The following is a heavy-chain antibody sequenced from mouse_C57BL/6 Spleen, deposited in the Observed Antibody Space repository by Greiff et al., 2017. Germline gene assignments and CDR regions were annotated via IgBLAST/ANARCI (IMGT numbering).Heavy chain of an antibody. Sequence: EVKLVESGGGLVQPGGSLKLSCAASGFTFSDYYMYWVRQTPEKRLEWVAYISNGGGSTYYPDTVKGRFTISRDNAKNTLYLQMSRLKSEDTAMYYCARHEDGYGYYAMDYWGQGTSVTVSS. CDR3: ARHEDGYGYYAMDY. D-gene: IGHD2-2*01. CDR2: ISNGGGST. CDR1: GFTFSDYY. V-gene: IGHV5-12*01. J-gene: IGHJ4*01.